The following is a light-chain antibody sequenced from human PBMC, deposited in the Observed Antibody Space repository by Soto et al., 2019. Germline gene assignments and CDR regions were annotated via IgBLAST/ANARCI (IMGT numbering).Light chain of an antibody. CDR3: QHYYSVPVT. V-gene: IGKV4-1*01. CDR1: QSVLHSSNNENY. J-gene: IGKJ4*01. CDR2: WAS. Sequence: DIVMTHTPDSLAESLGERATINCKSIQSVLHSSNNENYLDWYQQKAGQRPKLLVYWASTREAGVLDRFSGSGSGTDFTLTVSSLQGEEVAVYFCQHYYSVPVTFGGGTKVEIK.